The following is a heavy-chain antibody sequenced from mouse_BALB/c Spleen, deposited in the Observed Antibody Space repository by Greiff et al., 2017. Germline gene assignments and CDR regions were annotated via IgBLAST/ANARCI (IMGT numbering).Heavy chain of an antibody. V-gene: IGHV1-4*02. D-gene: IGHD2-14*01. CDR3: ARWRGYDAAMDY. CDR2: INPSSGYT. CDR1: GYTFTSYT. Sequence: QVQLQQSAAELARPGASVKMSCKASGYTFTSYTMHWVKQRPGQGLEWIGYINPSSGYTEYNQKFKDKTTLTADKSSSTAYMQLSSLTSEDSAVYYCARWRGYDAAMDYWGQGTSVTVSS. J-gene: IGHJ4*01.